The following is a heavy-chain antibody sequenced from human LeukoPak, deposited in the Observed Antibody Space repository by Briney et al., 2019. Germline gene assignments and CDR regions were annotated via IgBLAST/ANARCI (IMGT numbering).Heavy chain of an antibody. D-gene: IGHD1-26*01. J-gene: IGHJ4*02. CDR1: GFTFSTYN. CDR3: ARDLLGWELHYFDY. V-gene: IGHV3-21*01. Sequence: GGSLRLSCAASGFTFSTYNMNWVRQAPGKGLEWVSSISGSSSYTYYADSVKGRFSISRDNAKNSLYLQMNSLRAEDTAVYYCARDLLGWELHYFDYWGQGTLVTVSS. CDR2: ISGSSSYT.